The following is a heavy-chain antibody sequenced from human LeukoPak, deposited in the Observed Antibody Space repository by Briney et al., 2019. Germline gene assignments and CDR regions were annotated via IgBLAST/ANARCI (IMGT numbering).Heavy chain of an antibody. V-gene: IGHV4-34*01. CDR1: GGSLNGHY. Sequence: PSETLSLTCAVYGGSLNGHYWSWIRQSPGKGLEWIGEGSDIGGTKFNPSLKSRVSISADTSKNQFSLKLTSMTAADTAVYYCAKNGQSGFSFDPWCQGTLVTVSS. CDR3: AKNGQSGFSFDP. J-gene: IGHJ5*02. CDR2: GSDIGGT. D-gene: IGHD3-3*01.